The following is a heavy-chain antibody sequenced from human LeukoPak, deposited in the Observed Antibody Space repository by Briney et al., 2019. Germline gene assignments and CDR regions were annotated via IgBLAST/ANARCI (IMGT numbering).Heavy chain of an antibody. CDR3: ARDPYSSGWKCLADY. CDR2: INPNSGGT. D-gene: IGHD6-19*01. V-gene: IGHV1-2*02. Sequence: ASVKVSCKASGYTFTGYYMHWVRQAPGQVLEWMGWINPNSGGTNYAQKFQGRVTMTRDTSISTAYMELSRLRSDDTAVYYCARDPYSSGWKCLADYWGQGTLVTVSS. CDR1: GYTFTGYY. J-gene: IGHJ4*02.